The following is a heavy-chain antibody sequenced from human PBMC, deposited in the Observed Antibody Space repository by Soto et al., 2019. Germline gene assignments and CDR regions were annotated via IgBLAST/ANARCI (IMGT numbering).Heavy chain of an antibody. D-gene: IGHD6-13*01. J-gene: IGHJ4*02. V-gene: IGHV4-39*01. CDR2: IYYSGST. Sequence: QLQLQESGPGLVKPSETLSLTCTVSGGSISSSSYYWGWIRQPPGKGLEWIGSIYYSGSTYYNPSLMRRVPISVDTSKNQFSLKLSSVTAADTAVYYCARRVAMSSVVAAGTFFFDYWGQGTLVTVSS. CDR1: GGSISSSSYY. CDR3: ARRVAMSSVVAAGTFFFDY.